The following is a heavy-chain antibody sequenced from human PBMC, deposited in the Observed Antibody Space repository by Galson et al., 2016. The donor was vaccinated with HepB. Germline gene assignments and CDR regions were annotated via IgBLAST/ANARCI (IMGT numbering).Heavy chain of an antibody. Sequence: ETLSLTCGVSGASISSDTWWSWVRQPPGKALEWIGEVYHTGSTNYNPSLKSRLSMSIDESKNQFSLKLTSVTAADTAVYYCAKVPGITTTGTYYFHYWGQGTLVTVSS. J-gene: IGHJ4*02. CDR1: GASISSDTW. V-gene: IGHV4-4*02. D-gene: IGHD6-13*01. CDR2: VYHTGST. CDR3: AKVPGITTTGTYYFHY.